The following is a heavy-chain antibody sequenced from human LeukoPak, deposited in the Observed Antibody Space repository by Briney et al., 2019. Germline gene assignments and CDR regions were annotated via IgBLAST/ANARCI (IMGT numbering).Heavy chain of an antibody. D-gene: IGHD3-22*01. CDR2: IYYSGST. CDR1: GGSISSYY. CDR3: ASSPVAPSGYPYFQH. V-gene: IGHV4-59*01. Sequence: SETLSLTCTVSGGSISSYYWSWIRQPPGKGLEWIGYIYYSGSTNYNLSLKSRVTISVDTSKNQFSLKLSSVTAADTAVYYCASSPVAPSGYPYFQHWGQGTLVTVSS. J-gene: IGHJ1*01.